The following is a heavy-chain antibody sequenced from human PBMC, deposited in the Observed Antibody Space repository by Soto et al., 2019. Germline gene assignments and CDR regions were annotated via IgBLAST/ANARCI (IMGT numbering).Heavy chain of an antibody. V-gene: IGHV1-18*01. Sequence: QVHLVQSGAEVKKPGASVKVSCKCSGYTFTSYGITWVRQAPGQGLERMGWISAHNGNTDYARKLQGRGTVTRDTSTSTAYMELRGLRSDDTAVYYCARGRYVDYWGQGALVTVSS. CDR1: GYTFTSYG. D-gene: IGHD1-1*01. J-gene: IGHJ4*02. CDR3: ARGRYVDY. CDR2: ISAHNGNT.